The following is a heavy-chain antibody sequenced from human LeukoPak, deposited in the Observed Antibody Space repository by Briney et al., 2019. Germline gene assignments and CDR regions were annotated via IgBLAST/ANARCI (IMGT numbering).Heavy chain of an antibody. D-gene: IGHD1-1*01. Sequence: GESLKTSCKGSGYSFTSYWIGWVRQMPGKGLGWMGIIYPGDSDNRYSPSLQGEVTISADKSISTAYLQWSSLKASDTAMYYWARNWNGVLYYWGQGTLVTVSS. V-gene: IGHV5-51*01. J-gene: IGHJ4*02. CDR3: ARNWNGVLYY. CDR2: IYPGDSDN. CDR1: GYSFTSYW.